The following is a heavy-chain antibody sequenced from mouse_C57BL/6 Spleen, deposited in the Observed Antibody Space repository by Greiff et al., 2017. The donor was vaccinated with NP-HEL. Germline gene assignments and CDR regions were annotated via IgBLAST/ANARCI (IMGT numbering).Heavy chain of an antibody. D-gene: IGHD1-1*01. J-gene: IGHJ2*01. V-gene: IGHV1-82*01. CDR3: ARKSGSSFDY. Sequence: QVQLKQSGPELVKPRASVKISCKASGYAFSSSWMNWVKQRPGKGLEWIGRIYPGDGDTNYNGKFKGKATLTADKSSSTAYMQLSSLTSEDSAVYFCARKSGSSFDYWGQGTTLTVSS. CDR1: GYAFSSSW. CDR2: IYPGDGDT.